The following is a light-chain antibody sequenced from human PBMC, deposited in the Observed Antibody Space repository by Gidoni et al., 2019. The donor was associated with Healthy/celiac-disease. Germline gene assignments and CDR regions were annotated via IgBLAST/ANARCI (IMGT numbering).Light chain of an antibody. Sequence: QLVLTQSPSASASLGASVKLTCTLSSGHSSYAIAWHQQQPEKGPRYLMKLTSAGSHRQGDGIPDRFSGSRSGAERYLTISSLQSEDEADYYCQTWGTGIRVFGGGTKLTVL. CDR1: SGHSSYA. J-gene: IGLJ3*02. CDR3: QTWGTGIRV. V-gene: IGLV4-69*01. CDR2: LTSAGSH.